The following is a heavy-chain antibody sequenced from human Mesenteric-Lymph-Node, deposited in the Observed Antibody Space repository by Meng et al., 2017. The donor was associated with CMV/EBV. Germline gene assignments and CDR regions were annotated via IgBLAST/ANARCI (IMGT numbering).Heavy chain of an antibody. Sequence: ASVKVSCKASGYTFTNYGITWVRHAPGQGLEWMGWINAYNGNTNYTPKLQGRVTMTTDTSTSTAYMEVRSLRSDGTAVYYCARSGNRGFSGYDPLGGHCYHYGMDVWGQGTTVTVSS. J-gene: IGHJ6*02. V-gene: IGHV1-18*01. D-gene: IGHD5-12*01. CDR2: INAYNGNT. CDR1: GYTFTNYG. CDR3: ARSGNRGFSGYDPLGGHCYHYGMDV.